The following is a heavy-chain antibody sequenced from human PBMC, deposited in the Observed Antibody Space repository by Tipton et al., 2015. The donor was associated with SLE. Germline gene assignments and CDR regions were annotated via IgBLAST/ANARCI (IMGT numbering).Heavy chain of an antibody. V-gene: IGHV4-34*01. Sequence: TLSLTCAVYGGSFSDYYWSWIRQPPGKGLEWIGEINHSGSTNDNPSLRSRVTISVDTSKNQFSLRLRSVTAADTAIYYCAREMNAINWFDPWGQGTLVAVSS. CDR3: AREMNAINWFDP. D-gene: IGHD5-12*01. CDR2: INHSGST. CDR1: GGSFSDYY. J-gene: IGHJ5*02.